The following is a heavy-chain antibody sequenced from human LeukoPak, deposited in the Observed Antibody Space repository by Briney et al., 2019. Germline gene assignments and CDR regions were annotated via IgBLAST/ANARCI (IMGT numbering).Heavy chain of an antibody. CDR2: ITSGGGST. V-gene: IGHV3-23*01. CDR1: GFTFSSYA. Sequence: GGSLRLSCAASGFTFSSYAMSWVRQAPGKGLEWVSAITSGGGSTYYADSVKGRFTISRDNSKNTLYLQMNSLRAEDTAVYYCAKGLGQLVDWFDPWGQGTLVTVSS. J-gene: IGHJ5*02. CDR3: AKGLGQLVDWFDP. D-gene: IGHD6-13*01.